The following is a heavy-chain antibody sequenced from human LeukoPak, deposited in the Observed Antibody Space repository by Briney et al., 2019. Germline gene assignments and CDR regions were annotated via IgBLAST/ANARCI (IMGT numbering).Heavy chain of an antibody. D-gene: IGHD6-19*01. CDR1: GDSIGIHY. V-gene: IGHV4-59*11. J-gene: IGHJ6*03. CDR3: ARVYSSGWYHVYYMDV. CDR2: IDHTGST. Sequence: SETLSLTCSVAGDSIGIHYWSWIRQPPGKGLEWIGYIDHTGSTNYNPSLNSRVTISRDTSKNHFSLELSSVTAADTAVYFCARVYSSGWYHVYYMDVWGKGTTVTVSS.